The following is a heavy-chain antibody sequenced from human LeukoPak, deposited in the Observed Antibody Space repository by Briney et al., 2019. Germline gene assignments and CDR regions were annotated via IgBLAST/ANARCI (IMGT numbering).Heavy chain of an antibody. J-gene: IGHJ4*02. Sequence: GRSLRLSCAASGFTFSNYGMHWVRQAPGKGLEWVAVISYDGSNKYYADSVKGRFTISRDNSKNTLYLQMNSLRAEDTAVYYCATQREPKIVGATFDYWGQGTLVTVSS. CDR2: ISYDGSNK. D-gene: IGHD1-26*01. V-gene: IGHV3-30*03. CDR1: GFTFSNYG. CDR3: ATQREPKIVGATFDY.